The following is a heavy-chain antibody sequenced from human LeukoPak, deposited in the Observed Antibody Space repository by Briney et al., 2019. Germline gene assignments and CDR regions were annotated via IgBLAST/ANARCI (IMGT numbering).Heavy chain of an antibody. Sequence: SETLSLTCTVSGGSISSYYWSWIRQPAGKGLEWFGRIYTSGSTNYNPSLKSRVTMSVDTSKNQFSLKLSSVTAADTAVYYCARGTLWFGESGYFDYWGQGTLVTVSS. CDR2: IYTSGST. V-gene: IGHV4-4*07. J-gene: IGHJ4*02. CDR1: GGSISSYY. CDR3: ARGTLWFGESGYFDY. D-gene: IGHD3-10*01.